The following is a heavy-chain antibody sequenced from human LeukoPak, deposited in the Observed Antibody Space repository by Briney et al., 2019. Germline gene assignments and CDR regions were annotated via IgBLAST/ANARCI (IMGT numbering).Heavy chain of an antibody. V-gene: IGHV1-18*01. J-gene: IGHJ4*02. CDR2: ISAYNGNT. Sequence: ASVKVSCKASGYTFTSYGISWVRQAPGQGLEWMGWISAYNGNTNYAQKLQGRVTVTTDTSTSTAYMELRSLRSDDTAVYYCARDYGFDPIGGNFDYWGQGTLVTVSS. CDR3: ARDYGFDPIGGNFDY. CDR1: GYTFTSYG. D-gene: IGHD3-3*01.